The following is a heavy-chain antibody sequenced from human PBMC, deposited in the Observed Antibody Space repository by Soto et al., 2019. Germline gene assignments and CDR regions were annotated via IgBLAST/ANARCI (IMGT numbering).Heavy chain of an antibody. CDR3: ARDVNGIAPAGGYFEY. Sequence: QVHLVQSGAEVRKPGASVKVSCKASGYTFSNYYMHWVRQAPGQGLEWMGIINPSGGSASYAQKFQGRVTMTRDTSTSTVYMELSSLRSEDTAVYYCARDVNGIAPAGGYFEYWGQGTLVTVSS. V-gene: IGHV1-46*03. CDR2: INPSGGSA. J-gene: IGHJ4*02. D-gene: IGHD6-13*01. CDR1: GYTFSNYY.